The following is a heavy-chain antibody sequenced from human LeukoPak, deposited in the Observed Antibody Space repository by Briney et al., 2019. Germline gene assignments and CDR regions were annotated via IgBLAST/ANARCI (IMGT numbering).Heavy chain of an antibody. CDR1: GFTFDDYA. J-gene: IGHJ1*01. CDR2: ISWNSGSI. D-gene: IGHD6-13*01. Sequence: ALRLSCAASGFTFDDYAMHWVRQAPGKGLEWVSGISWNSGSIGYADSVKGRFTISRDNAKNSLYLQMNSLRVEDTALYYCAKDIKAAAADLGTFQHWGQGTLVTVSS. CDR3: AKDIKAAAADLGTFQH. V-gene: IGHV3-9*01.